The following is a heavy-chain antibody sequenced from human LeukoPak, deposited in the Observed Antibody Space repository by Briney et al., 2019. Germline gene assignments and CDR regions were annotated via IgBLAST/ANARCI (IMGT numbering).Heavy chain of an antibody. CDR3: AKGYDYSNIFGF. D-gene: IGHD4-11*01. CDR2: ISGSGAGT. V-gene: IGHV3-23*01. Sequence: GGSLRLSCAASGFTLSNYVMSWVRQAPGKGLEWVSAISGSGAGTYYADSVKGRFTISTDYSKSTLYLQMNSLRAEYTAVYYCAKGYDYSNIFGFWGQGTLVTVSS. J-gene: IGHJ4*02. CDR1: GFTLSNYV.